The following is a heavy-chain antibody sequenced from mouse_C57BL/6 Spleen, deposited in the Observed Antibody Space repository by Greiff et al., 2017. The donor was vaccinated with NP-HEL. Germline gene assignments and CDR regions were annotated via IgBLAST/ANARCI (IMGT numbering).Heavy chain of an antibody. Sequence: QVQLQQPGAELVKPGASVKLSCKASGYTFTSYWMQWVKQRPGQGLEWIGETDPSDSYTNYNQKFKGKATLTVDTSSSTAYMQLSSLTSEDSAVYYCARSRAAQAAWFAYWGQGTLVTVSA. J-gene: IGHJ3*01. CDR1: GYTFTSYW. CDR3: ARSRAAQAAWFAY. D-gene: IGHD3-2*02. CDR2: TDPSDSYT. V-gene: IGHV1-50*01.